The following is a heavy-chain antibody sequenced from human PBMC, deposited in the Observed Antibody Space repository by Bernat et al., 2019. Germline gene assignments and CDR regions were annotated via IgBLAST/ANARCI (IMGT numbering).Heavy chain of an antibody. D-gene: IGHD7-27*01. CDR3: AKSNWGVVTDAFDI. CDR2: ISGSGGRT. V-gene: IGHV3-23*01. Sequence: EVQLLESGGGLVQPGGSLRLSCAASGFSFSSYAMSWVRQAPGKGLDWVSAIISGSGGRTYYTDSVKGRFTISRDNSKNTLYLQMNSLRAEDTAVYSCAKSNWGVVTDAFDIWGQGTMVTVSS. CDR1: GFSFSSYA. J-gene: IGHJ3*02.